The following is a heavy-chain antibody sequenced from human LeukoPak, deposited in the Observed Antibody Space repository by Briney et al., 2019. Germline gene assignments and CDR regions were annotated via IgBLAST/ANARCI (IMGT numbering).Heavy chain of an antibody. CDR1: GFTFSSYA. Sequence: GGSLRLSCTASGFTFSSYAMSWVRQAPGKGLEWVSAISGSGGTTYYTDPVKGRFTISRDNSKNTLYLQMNSLRAEDTAVYYCAKEFSSSWYYYFDYWGQGTLVTVSS. D-gene: IGHD6-13*01. CDR3: AKEFSSSWYYYFDY. V-gene: IGHV3-23*01. J-gene: IGHJ4*02. CDR2: ISGSGGTT.